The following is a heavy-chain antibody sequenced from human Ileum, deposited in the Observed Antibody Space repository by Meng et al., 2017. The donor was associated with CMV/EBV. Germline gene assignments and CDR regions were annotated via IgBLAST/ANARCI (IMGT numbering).Heavy chain of an antibody. CDR3: ARGPHRRSARLSTDY. CDR1: GYTFTSYG. Sequence: ASVKVSCQASGYTFTSYGISWMRQAPGQGLEWVAWISTYNGDTNYAQKVQGRVTLTTDTSTNTAYMELGSLTSDDTAMYYCARGPHRRSARLSTDYWGQGTQVTVSS. D-gene: IGHD6-6*01. CDR2: ISTYNGDT. J-gene: IGHJ4*02. V-gene: IGHV1-18*01.